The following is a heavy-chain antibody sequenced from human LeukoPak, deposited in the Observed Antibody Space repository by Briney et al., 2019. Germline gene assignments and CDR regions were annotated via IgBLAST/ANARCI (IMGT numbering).Heavy chain of an antibody. CDR2: IKQDGSEK. J-gene: IGHJ6*02. Sequence: GGSLRLSCAASGFTFSSYWMSWVRQAPGKGLEWVANIKQDGSEKYYVDSVKGRFTISRDNAKNSLYLQMNSLRAEDTAVYYCAKDGPTDYYGMDVWGQGTTVTVSS. V-gene: IGHV3-7*03. CDR3: AKDGPTDYYGMDV. CDR1: GFTFSSYW.